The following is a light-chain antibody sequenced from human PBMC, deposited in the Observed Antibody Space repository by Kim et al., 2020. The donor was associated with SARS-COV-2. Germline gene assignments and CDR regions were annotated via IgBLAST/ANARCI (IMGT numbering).Light chain of an antibody. Sequence: VSPGERATLSCRASQSVSSHLAWYQQKSGQSPRLLIYDASTRATGIPARFSGSGSGTEFTLTISSLQPEDFAVYYCQHFHHWPPYTFGQGTKLEI. V-gene: IGKV3-15*01. CDR2: DAS. CDR3: QHFHHWPPYT. CDR1: QSVSSH. J-gene: IGKJ2*01.